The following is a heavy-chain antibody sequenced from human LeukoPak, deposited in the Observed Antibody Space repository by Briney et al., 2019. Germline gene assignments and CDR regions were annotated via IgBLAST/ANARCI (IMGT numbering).Heavy chain of an antibody. V-gene: IGHV3-21*01. CDR1: GFTFDDYA. D-gene: IGHD3-22*01. J-gene: IGHJ4*02. Sequence: GRSLRLSCAASGFTFDDYAMHWVRQAPGKGLEWVSSISSSSSYIYYADSVKGRFTISRDNAKNSLYLQMNSLRAEDTAVYYCATYYYDSSGSMAPFAYWGQGTLVTVSS. CDR2: ISSSSSYI. CDR3: ATYYYDSSGSMAPFAY.